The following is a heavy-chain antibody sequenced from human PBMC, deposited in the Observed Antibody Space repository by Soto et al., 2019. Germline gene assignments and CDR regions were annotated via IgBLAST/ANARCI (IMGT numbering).Heavy chain of an antibody. D-gene: IGHD2-15*01. CDR3: ARGGLVVANWFDP. CDR1: GYTFTAYY. Sequence: ASVKVSCKASGYTFTAYYMHWVRQAPGQGLEWMGWINPNSGVTNYAQKFQGRVTMTRDTSISTVYMDLSSLISDDTAVYFCARGGLVVANWFDPWGQGTLVTVSS. CDR2: INPNSGVT. J-gene: IGHJ5*02. V-gene: IGHV1-2*02.